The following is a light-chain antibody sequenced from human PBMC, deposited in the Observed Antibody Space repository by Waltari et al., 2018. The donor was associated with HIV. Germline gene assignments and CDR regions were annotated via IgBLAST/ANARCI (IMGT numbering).Light chain of an antibody. CDR3: MQSIQLPLT. V-gene: IGKV2D-29*02. Sequence: DIVMTQTPLSLSVTPGQPASISCKSSQSLLHSDGKTYLYWYLQKPGQSPQILIYEVSNRFSVVPDRSIGSGSGTDFTLKISRVEAEDFGVYYCMQSIQLPLTFGGGTKVEIK. J-gene: IGKJ4*01. CDR1: QSLLHSDGKTY. CDR2: EVS.